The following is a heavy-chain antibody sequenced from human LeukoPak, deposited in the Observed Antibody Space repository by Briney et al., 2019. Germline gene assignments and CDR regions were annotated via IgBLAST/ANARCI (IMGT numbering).Heavy chain of an antibody. CDR1: GYTLTELS. Sequence: ASVKVSCKVSGYTLTELSMHWVRQAPGKGLEWMGGFDPEDGETIYAQKFQGRVTITRDTSASTAYMELSSLRSEDTAVYYCARGSPYGPIDYWGQGTLVTVSS. CDR3: ARGSPYGPIDY. CDR2: FDPEDGET. J-gene: IGHJ4*02. D-gene: IGHD3-10*01. V-gene: IGHV1-24*01.